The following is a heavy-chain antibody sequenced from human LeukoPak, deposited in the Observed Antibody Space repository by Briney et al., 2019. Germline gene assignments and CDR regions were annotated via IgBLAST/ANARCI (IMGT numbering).Heavy chain of an antibody. Sequence: GASVKVSCKASGGTFSSYAISWVRQAPGQGLEWMGGIIPIFGTANYAQKFQGRVTITADKSTSTAYMELSSLRSEDTAVYYCARDPYYYGSSGYYDYWGQGTLVTVSS. D-gene: IGHD3-22*01. CDR1: GGTFSSYA. CDR3: ARDPYYYGSSGYYDY. J-gene: IGHJ4*02. V-gene: IGHV1-69*06. CDR2: IIPIFGTA.